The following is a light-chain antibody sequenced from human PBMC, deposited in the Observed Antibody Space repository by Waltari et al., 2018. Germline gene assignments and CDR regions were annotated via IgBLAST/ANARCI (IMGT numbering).Light chain of an antibody. CDR2: HAS. CDR1: ESVGKY. J-gene: IGKJ1*01. Sequence: EIVLTHSPGTLSLSPGERATLSCRASESVGKYLAWYQQRPGQAPRLVMFHASNRATGIPDRFSGSGSGTDFSLTISRLEPEDFAVYYCQKYNRLPATFGQGTKVEIK. CDR3: QKYNRLPAT. V-gene: IGKV3-20*01.